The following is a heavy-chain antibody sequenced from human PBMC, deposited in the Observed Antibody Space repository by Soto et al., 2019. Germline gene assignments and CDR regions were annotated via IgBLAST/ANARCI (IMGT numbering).Heavy chain of an antibody. D-gene: IGHD1-26*01. CDR3: ARDRDSGSRDAFAI. J-gene: IGHJ3*02. CDR1: GYTFTSYG. V-gene: IGHV1-18*01. Sequence: ASVKVSCKASGYTFTSYGISWVRQAPGQVLEWMGWISAYNGNTNYAQKLQCRVTMTTDTSTSTAYMALRSLRSDDTAVYYCARDRDSGSRDAFAIWGQGTMVTVSS. CDR2: ISAYNGNT.